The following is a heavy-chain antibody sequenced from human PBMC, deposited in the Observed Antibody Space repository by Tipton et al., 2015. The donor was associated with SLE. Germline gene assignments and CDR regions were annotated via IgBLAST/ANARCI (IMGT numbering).Heavy chain of an antibody. D-gene: IGHD1-1*01. CDR1: GASINSGSYY. CDR3: ARVHTNFRGFDI. CDR2: IYTSGST. V-gene: IGHV4-61*09. J-gene: IGHJ3*02. Sequence: TLSLTCTVSGASINSGSYYWTWIRQPAGKGLEWIGHIYTSGSTRYNPSLESRVTISVDTSNKQVSLKLRSVTAADTALYYCARVHTNFRGFDIWGQGTMVNVPS.